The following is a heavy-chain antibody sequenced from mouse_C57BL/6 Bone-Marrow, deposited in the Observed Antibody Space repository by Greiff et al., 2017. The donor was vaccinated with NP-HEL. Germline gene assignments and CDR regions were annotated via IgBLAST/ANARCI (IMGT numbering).Heavy chain of an antibody. V-gene: IGHV1-81*01. J-gene: IGHJ1*03. CDR1: GYTFTSYG. Sequence: VQLQQSGAELARPGASVKLSCKASGYTFTSYGISWVKQSTGQGLEWIGEIYPRSGNTYYNEKFKGKATLTADKSSSTAYMELRSLTSEDSAVYFGAYLLLRLPWYFDVWGTGTTVTVSS. CDR3: AYLLLRLPWYFDV. D-gene: IGHD1-1*01. CDR2: IYPRSGNT.